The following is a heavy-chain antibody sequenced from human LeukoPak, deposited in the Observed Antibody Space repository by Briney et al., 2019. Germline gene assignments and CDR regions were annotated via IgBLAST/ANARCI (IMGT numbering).Heavy chain of an antibody. CDR1: GFTFSSYG. CDR2: IRYDGSNK. Sequence: GGSLRLSCAASGFTFSSYGMHWVRQAPGKGLEWVAFIRYDGSNKYYADSMKGRFTISRDNSKNTLYLQMNSLRAEDTAVYYCAKDPPPPNYSNYLCYYYYMDVWGKGTTVTVSS. J-gene: IGHJ6*03. V-gene: IGHV3-30*02. CDR3: AKDPPPPNYSNYLCYYYYMDV. D-gene: IGHD4-11*01.